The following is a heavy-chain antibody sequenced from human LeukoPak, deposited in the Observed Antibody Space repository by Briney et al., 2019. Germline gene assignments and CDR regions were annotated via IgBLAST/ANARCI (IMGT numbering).Heavy chain of an antibody. J-gene: IGHJ4*02. V-gene: IGHV3-48*02. Sequence: HTGGSLRLSCAASGFTFSSYSMDWVRQAPGKGLEWVSYISSWSSNIYYADSVKGRFTISRDNAKNPLDLQMNSLRDEDTAVYYCASTKGYFDYWGQGTLVTVSS. CDR1: GFTFSSYS. CDR3: ASTKGYFDY. CDR2: ISSWSSNI.